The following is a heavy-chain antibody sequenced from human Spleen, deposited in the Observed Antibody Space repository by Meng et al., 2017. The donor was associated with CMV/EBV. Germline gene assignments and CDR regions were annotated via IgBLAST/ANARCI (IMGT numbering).Heavy chain of an antibody. Sequence: GESLKISCAASGFTFSSYSMNWVRQAPGKGLEWVSSITSSSSYIYYADSVKGRFTISRDNSKNTLYLQMNSLRAEDTAAYYCAKAGSSWFNYGMDVWGQGTTVTVSS. CDR2: ITSSSSYI. V-gene: IGHV3-21*04. CDR3: AKAGSSWFNYGMDV. CDR1: GFTFSSYS. J-gene: IGHJ6*02. D-gene: IGHD6-13*01.